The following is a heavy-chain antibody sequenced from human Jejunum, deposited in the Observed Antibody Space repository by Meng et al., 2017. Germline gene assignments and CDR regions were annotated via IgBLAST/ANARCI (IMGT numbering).Heavy chain of an antibody. Sequence: QLQLLQWGAGLLKPSETLSLTCTVYGASFTDYYWNWIRQPPGKGLEWIGEIHHSGSTNYNASLESRVTISRDTSKKQFSLRLSSVTAADTAVYYCARRIRGGSYLGWGQGTLVTVSS. D-gene: IGHD1-26*01. V-gene: IGHV4-34*01. J-gene: IGHJ4*02. CDR2: IHHSGST. CDR1: GASFTDYY. CDR3: ARRIRGGSYLG.